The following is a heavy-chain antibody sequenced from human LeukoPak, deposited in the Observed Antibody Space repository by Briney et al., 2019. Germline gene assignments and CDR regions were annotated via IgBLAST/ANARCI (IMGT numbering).Heavy chain of an antibody. J-gene: IGHJ3*02. CDR1: GGSISSGDYY. CDR2: IYYSGST. Sequence: PSQTLSLTCTVSGGSISSGDYYWSWIRQPPGKGLEWIGYIYYSGSTYYNPSLKSRVTISVDTSKNQFSLKLSSVTAADTAVYHCARGQNTAMAERAFDIWGQGTMVTVSS. V-gene: IGHV4-30-4*01. CDR3: ARGQNTAMAERAFDI. D-gene: IGHD5-18*01.